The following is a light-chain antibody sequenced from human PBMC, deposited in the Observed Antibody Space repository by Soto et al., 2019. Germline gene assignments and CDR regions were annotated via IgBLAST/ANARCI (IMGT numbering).Light chain of an antibody. V-gene: IGKV3-20*01. CDR1: QTVRNNY. Sequence: EIVLTQSPGTLSLSPGESATLSCRASQTVRNNYLAWYQQKPGQAPRLLIYGASSRATGIPDRFSGSGSGTDFTLTISKLEPEDFAVYYCQQYGSSPWTFDQGTKVEIK. J-gene: IGKJ1*01. CDR3: QQYGSSPWT. CDR2: GAS.